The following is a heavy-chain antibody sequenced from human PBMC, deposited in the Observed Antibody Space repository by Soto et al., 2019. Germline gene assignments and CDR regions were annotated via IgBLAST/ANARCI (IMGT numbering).Heavy chain of an antibody. D-gene: IGHD6-13*01. CDR2: ISYDGSNK. J-gene: IGHJ4*02. Sequence: GGSLRLSCAASGFTFSSYCMHWVRQAPGKGLEWVAVISYDGSNKYYADSVKGRFTISRDNSKNTLYLQMNSLRAEDTAVYYCAKDRKVTGYSSSHFDYFGQGTLVTVSS. CDR1: GFTFSSYC. CDR3: AKDRKVTGYSSSHFDY. V-gene: IGHV3-30*18.